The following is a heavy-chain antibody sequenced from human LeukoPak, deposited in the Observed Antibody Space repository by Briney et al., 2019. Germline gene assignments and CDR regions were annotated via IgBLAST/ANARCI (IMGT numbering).Heavy chain of an antibody. Sequence: GGSLRLSCAASGFTFSSYAMHWVRQAPGKGLEWVAVISYDGSNKYYADSVKGRFTISRDNSKNTLYLQMNSLRAEDTAVYYCARDLLIHVDTAMALLYWGQGTLVTVSS. CDR2: ISYDGSNK. CDR3: ARDLLIHVDTAMALLY. D-gene: IGHD5-18*01. J-gene: IGHJ4*02. V-gene: IGHV3-30-3*01. CDR1: GFTFSSYA.